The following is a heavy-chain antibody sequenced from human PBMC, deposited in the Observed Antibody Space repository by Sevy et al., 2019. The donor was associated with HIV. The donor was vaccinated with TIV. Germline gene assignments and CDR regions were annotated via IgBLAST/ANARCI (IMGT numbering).Heavy chain of an antibody. CDR3: AKGTTVTAY. Sequence: GESLKISCAASGFTFSSYGMHWVRQAPGKGLEWVAVISYDGSNKYYVDSVKGRFTISRDNSKNTLYLQMNSLRAEDTAVYYCAKGTTVTAYWGQGTLVTVSS. CDR1: GFTFSSYG. D-gene: IGHD4-17*01. J-gene: IGHJ4*02. V-gene: IGHV3-30*18. CDR2: ISYDGSNK.